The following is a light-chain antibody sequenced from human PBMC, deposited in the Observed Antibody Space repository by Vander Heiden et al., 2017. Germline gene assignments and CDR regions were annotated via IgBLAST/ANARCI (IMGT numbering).Light chain of an antibody. CDR2: EVS. J-gene: IGLJ1*01. CDR1: SSDVGGYNY. V-gene: IGLV2-14*01. CDR3: SSYTSSSTYV. Sequence: QSALTQPASVSGSPGQSIPISCTGTSSDVGGYNYVSWYQQHPGKAPKLMTYEVSKRPSGVSNRFSGSKSGNTASLTISGLQAEDEADYYCSSYTSSSTYVFGTGTKVTVL.